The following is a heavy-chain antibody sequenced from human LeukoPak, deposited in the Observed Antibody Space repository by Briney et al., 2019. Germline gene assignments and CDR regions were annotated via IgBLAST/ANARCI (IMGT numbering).Heavy chain of an antibody. V-gene: IGHV4-59*08. CDR3: ARHPELYFFDY. Sequence: SETLSLTCNVSGGSISSYYWSWIRQPPGRGLEWIGYISYSGSTNYNPSLKSRVTISADTSKNQVSLTLSSVTAADTAVYYCARHPELYFFDYWGQGTLVTVSS. CDR1: GGSISSYY. CDR2: ISYSGST. D-gene: IGHD3-10*01. J-gene: IGHJ4*02.